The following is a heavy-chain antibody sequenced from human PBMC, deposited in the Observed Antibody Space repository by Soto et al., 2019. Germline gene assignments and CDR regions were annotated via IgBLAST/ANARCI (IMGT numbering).Heavy chain of an antibody. CDR2: INPNSGGT. CDR3: ARARGITGTTFGPYDFDY. CDR1: GYTFTGYY. D-gene: IGHD1-7*01. V-gene: IGHV1-2*04. J-gene: IGHJ4*02. Sequence: GASVKVSCKASGYTFTGYYMHWVRQAPGQGLEWMGWINPNSGGTNYAQKFQGWVTMTRDTSISTAYMELSRLRSDDTAVYYCARARGITGTTFGPYDFDYWGQGTLVTVSS.